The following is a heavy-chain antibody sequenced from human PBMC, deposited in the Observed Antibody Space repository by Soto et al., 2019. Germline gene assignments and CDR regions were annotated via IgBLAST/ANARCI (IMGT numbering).Heavy chain of an antibody. V-gene: IGHV1-3*01. CDR3: ARGITTAGDY. CDR1: GYTFTRYA. Sequence: QVQLVQSGAEVKKPGASVKVSCKASGYTFTRYAITWLRQAPGQRLEWMGWINAGNGDTKSSQKFQDRLTITKDTSATTAYMELSSLRSEDTALYYGARGITTAGDYWGQGTLVTVSS. D-gene: IGHD6-25*01. J-gene: IGHJ4*02. CDR2: INAGNGDT.